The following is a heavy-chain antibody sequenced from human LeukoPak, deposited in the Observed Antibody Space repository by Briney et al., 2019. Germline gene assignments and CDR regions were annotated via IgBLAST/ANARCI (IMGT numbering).Heavy chain of an antibody. D-gene: IGHD4/OR15-4a*01. CDR2: ITSGTYT. CDR1: GFTFSDSF. CDR3: ARSWANAFDI. J-gene: IGHJ3*02. V-gene: IGHV3-11*06. Sequence: GGSLRLSCTASGFTFSDSFMTWIRQAPGRGLEWVSYITSGTYTKFADSVKGRFTISRDNAKNSLYLQMNSLRAEDTAMYYCARSWANAFDIWGQGTMVTVS.